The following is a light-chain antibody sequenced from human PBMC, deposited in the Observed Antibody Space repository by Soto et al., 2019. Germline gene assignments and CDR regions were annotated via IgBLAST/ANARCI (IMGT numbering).Light chain of an antibody. CDR2: GAS. CDR3: QQYGSSPPT. CDR1: QSVSSSY. V-gene: IGKV3-20*01. Sequence: EIVMTQSPETLSVSPGERATLSCRASQSVSSSYLAWYQQKPGQAPRLLIYGASSRATGIPDRFSGSGSGTDFTLTISRLEPEDFAVYYCQQYGSSPPTFGQGTKVDIK. J-gene: IGKJ1*01.